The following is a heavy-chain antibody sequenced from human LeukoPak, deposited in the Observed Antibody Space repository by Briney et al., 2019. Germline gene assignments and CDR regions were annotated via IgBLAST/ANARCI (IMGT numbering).Heavy chain of an antibody. CDR2: ISYDGSNK. J-gene: IGHJ4*02. CDR1: GFTFRSYG. D-gene: IGHD3-22*01. CDR3: AKDVRRYYDSSGPLDY. Sequence: RAGGSLRLSCAASGFTFRSYGMHWVRQAPGKGLEWVAVISYDGSNKYYADSVKGRFTISRDNSKNTLYLQMNSLRAEDTAVYYCAKDVRRYYDSSGPLDYWGQGTLVTVSS. V-gene: IGHV3-30*18.